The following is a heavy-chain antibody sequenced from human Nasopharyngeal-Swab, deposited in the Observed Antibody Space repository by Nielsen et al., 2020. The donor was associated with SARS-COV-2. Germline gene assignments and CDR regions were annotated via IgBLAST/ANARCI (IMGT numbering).Heavy chain of an antibody. V-gene: IGHV4-61*02. J-gene: IGHJ3*02. CDR3: ATRLYCSSTSCYVGDAFDI. Sequence: SETLSLTCTVSGGSVSSGSYYWSWIRQPAGKGLEWIGRIYTSGSTNYNPSLKRRVTISVDTSKNQFSLKLSSVTAADTAVYYCATRLYCSSTSCYVGDAFDIWGQGTMVTVSS. CDR1: GGSVSSGSYY. D-gene: IGHD2-2*01. CDR2: IYTSGST.